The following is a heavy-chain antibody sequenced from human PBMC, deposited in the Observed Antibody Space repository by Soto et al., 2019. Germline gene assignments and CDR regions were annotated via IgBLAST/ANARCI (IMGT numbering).Heavy chain of an antibody. CDR3: AGCSGGSCYSNYYYGMDV. J-gene: IGHJ6*01. CDR1: GGTFGSHA. D-gene: IGHD2-15*01. Sequence: SVNVSCTASGGTFGSHAISWVRQAPGQGLEWMGGIIPIFGTANYAQKFQGRVTITADESTSTAYMELSSLRSEDTAVYYCAGCSGGSCYSNYYYGMDVWGQGATVTGST. CDR2: IIPIFGTA. V-gene: IGHV1-69*13.